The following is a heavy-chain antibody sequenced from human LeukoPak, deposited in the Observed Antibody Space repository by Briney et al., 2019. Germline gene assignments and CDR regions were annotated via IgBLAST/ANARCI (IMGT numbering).Heavy chain of an antibody. D-gene: IGHD1-26*01. J-gene: IGHJ5*02. CDR2: IYSDGST. Sequence: PGGSLRLSCAASGFAVSTNYLSWVPQAPGKGLECGSVIYSDGSTYYTDSVKGRFTISRDNSKNTLYLQMNSLRPEDTAVYYCARDQRSESYYPWGWFDPWGQGTLVTVSS. CDR3: ARDQRSESYYPWGWFDP. CDR1: GFAVSTNY. V-gene: IGHV3-66*02.